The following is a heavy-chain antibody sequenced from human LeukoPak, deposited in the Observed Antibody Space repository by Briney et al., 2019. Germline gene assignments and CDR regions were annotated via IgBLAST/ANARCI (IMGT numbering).Heavy chain of an antibody. D-gene: IGHD3-10*01. V-gene: IGHV1-69*04. CDR3: ARDYGSGSYPAFDI. J-gene: IGHJ3*02. Sequence: ASVKVSCKASGGTFSSYTISWVRQAPGQGLEWMGRIIPILGIANYAQKFQGRVTITADKSTSTAYMELSSLRSEDTAVYYWARDYGSGSYPAFDIWGQGTMVTVSS. CDR2: IIPILGIA. CDR1: GGTFSSYT.